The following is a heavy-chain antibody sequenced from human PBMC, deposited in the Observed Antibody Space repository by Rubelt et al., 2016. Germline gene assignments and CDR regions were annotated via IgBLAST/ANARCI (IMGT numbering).Heavy chain of an antibody. V-gene: IGHV4-34*01. D-gene: IGHD6-6*01. CDR2: INHIGST. CDR1: GGSLSGYY. Sequence: QVQLQQWGAGLLKPSETLSLTCAVYGGSLSGYYWSWIRQSPEKGLEWIGEINHIGSTNYNPPPKSRVSISTDTAKNQFSLGLNSVTAADTATDCCARSLFEYSSTTGLGSWGQGTLVTVSS. J-gene: IGHJ5*01. CDR3: ARSLFEYSSTTGLGS.